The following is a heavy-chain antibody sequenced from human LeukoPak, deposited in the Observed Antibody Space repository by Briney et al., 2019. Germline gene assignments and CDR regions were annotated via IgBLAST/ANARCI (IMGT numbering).Heavy chain of an antibody. V-gene: IGHV3-23*01. Sequence: GGSLRLSCAASGFTFNNYAMSWVRQAPGKGLEWVSSITSSGDRTFYADSVRGRFTISRDNPRSTLYLQMDSLRAEDTAVYYCAKDAYYDIAEYWGQGTLVTVSS. CDR3: AKDAYYDIAEY. CDR1: GFTFNNYA. J-gene: IGHJ4*02. CDR2: ITSSGDRT. D-gene: IGHD3-9*01.